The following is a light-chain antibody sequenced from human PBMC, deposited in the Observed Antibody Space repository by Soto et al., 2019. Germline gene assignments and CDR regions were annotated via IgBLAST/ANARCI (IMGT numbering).Light chain of an antibody. J-gene: IGKJ5*01. V-gene: IGKV1-39*01. CDR3: QQIYSTPIS. CDR2: TAS. Sequence: DIRMTQSPSSLSASVGDTVTITCRASQSISSHLNWYQQKPGKAPNLLMYTASNLQSGVPSRFSGSGSGTDFTLTISSLQPEYFATYYCQQIYSTPISLGQGTRLEI. CDR1: QSISSH.